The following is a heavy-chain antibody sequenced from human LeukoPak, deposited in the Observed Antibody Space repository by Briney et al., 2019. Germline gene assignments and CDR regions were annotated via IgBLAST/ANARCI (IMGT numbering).Heavy chain of an antibody. CDR1: GFTFDDHG. D-gene: IGHD2-15*01. Sequence: PGGSLRLSCAASGFTFDDHGMSWVRQAPGKGLEWVSGIKWDGGRTGYADSVKGRFTISRDNAKNSVYLQMNSLRAEDTAVYYCARDHELYCSGGSCSRMDVWGKGTTVTISS. J-gene: IGHJ6*03. CDR3: ARDHELYCSGGSCSRMDV. V-gene: IGHV3-20*04. CDR2: IKWDGGRT.